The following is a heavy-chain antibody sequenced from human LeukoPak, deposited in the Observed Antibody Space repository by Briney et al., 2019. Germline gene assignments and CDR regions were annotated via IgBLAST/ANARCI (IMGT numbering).Heavy chain of an antibody. CDR1: GFTFGDYT. CDR2: IRSKAYGGTT. V-gene: IGHV3-49*04. CDR3: SRGPHGDRSFDY. D-gene: IGHD4-17*01. J-gene: IGHJ4*02. Sequence: PGGSLRLSCTASGFTFGDYTMSWVRQAPGKGVEWVGFIRSKAYGGTTEYAASVKGRFTISRDDSKSIAYLQMNSLRTEDTAVYYCSRGPHGDRSFDYWGQGTLVTVSS.